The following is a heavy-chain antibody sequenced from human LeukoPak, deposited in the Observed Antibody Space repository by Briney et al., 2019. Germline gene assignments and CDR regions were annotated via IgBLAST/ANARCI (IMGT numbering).Heavy chain of an antibody. CDR1: GFPFSSYW. V-gene: IGHV3-7*02. CDR2: IKQDGSEK. J-gene: IGHJ4*02. Sequence: GGSLRLSCAASGFPFSSYWMSWVRQAPGKGLECVANIKQDGSEKYYVDSVKGRFTISRDNAKNSLYLQMNSLRAEDTAVYDCASGLDWLSQGTDFDYWGQGTLVTVSS. D-gene: IGHD3/OR15-3a*01. CDR3: ASGLDWLSQGTDFDY.